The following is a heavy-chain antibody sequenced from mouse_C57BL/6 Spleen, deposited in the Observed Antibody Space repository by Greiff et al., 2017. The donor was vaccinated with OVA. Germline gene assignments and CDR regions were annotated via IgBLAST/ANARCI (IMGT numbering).Heavy chain of an antibody. V-gene: IGHV1-55*01. CDR2: IYPGSGST. D-gene: IGHD2-4*01. CDR3: AIYYEYDGGAAY. CDR1: GYTFTSYW. Sequence: VQLQQPGAELVKPGASVKMSCKASGYTFTSYWITWVKQRPGQGLEWIGDIYPGSGSTNYNEKFKSKATLTVDTSSSTAYMQLSSLTSEDSAVYYGAIYYEYDGGAAYWGQGTLVTVSA. J-gene: IGHJ3*01.